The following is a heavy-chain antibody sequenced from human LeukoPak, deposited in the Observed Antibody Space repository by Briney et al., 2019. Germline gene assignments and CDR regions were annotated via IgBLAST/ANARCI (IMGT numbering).Heavy chain of an antibody. D-gene: IGHD6-13*01. V-gene: IGHV4-39*07. CDR3: ARARGIAAAGRGNWFDP. CDR2: IYYSGST. Sequence: SETLSLTCTVSGGSISSSSYYWGWIRQPPGKGLEWIGSIYYSGSTYYNPSLKSRVTISVDTSKNQFSLKLSSVTAADTAVYYCARARGIAAAGRGNWFDPWGQGTLVTVSS. CDR1: GGSISSSSYY. J-gene: IGHJ5*02.